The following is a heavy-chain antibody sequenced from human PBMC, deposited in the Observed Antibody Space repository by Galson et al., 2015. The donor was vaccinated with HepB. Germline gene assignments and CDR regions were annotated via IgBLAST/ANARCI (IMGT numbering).Heavy chain of an antibody. D-gene: IGHD3-9*01. CDR2: ISYDGSNK. V-gene: IGHV3-30*04. Sequence: SLRLSCAASGFTFSSYAMHWVRQAPGKGLEWVAVISYDGSNKYYADSVKGRFTISRDNSKNTLYLQMNSLRAEDTAVYYCAGAYDILTGSDFDYWGQGTLVTVSS. CDR1: GFTFSSYA. CDR3: AGAYDILTGSDFDY. J-gene: IGHJ4*02.